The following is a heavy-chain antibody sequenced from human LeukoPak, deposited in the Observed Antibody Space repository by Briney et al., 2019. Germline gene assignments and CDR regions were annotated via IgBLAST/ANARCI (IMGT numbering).Heavy chain of an antibody. Sequence: GGSLRLSCAASGFTFKSYGMTWVRQVPGKGLEWVSSITGAGSSTKYADSVSGRFTISRDNSKNTLSLQMTGLRAEDTAVYYCARKVAVAVDLDYWGQGTLVTVSS. D-gene: IGHD6-13*01. J-gene: IGHJ4*02. CDR3: ARKVAVAVDLDY. CDR1: GFTFKSYG. CDR2: ITGAGSST. V-gene: IGHV3-23*01.